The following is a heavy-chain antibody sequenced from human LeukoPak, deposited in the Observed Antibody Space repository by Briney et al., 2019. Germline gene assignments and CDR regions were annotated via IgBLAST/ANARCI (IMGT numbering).Heavy chain of an antibody. J-gene: IGHJ4*02. Sequence: PSETLSLTRTVSGDSLTGYYWSWIRRPPGKGLEWIGYIYDTGTNYNPTLKSRVTIVVDTSKNQFSLNLRSVTAADTAVYWCATSLYYDSFDYWGQGTLVTVSS. CDR1: GDSLTGYY. CDR3: ATSLYYDSFDY. V-gene: IGHV4-59*01. CDR2: IYDTGT. D-gene: IGHD5-12*01.